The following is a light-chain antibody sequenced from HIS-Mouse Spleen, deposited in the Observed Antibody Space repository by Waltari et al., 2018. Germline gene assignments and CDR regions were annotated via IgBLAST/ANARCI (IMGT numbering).Light chain of an antibody. J-gene: IGKJ1*01. V-gene: IGKV3-15*01. CDR1: QSVSSN. CDR2: GAS. Sequence: EIVMTQSPATLSVSPGVKATLPCRASQSVSSNLACYQQKPGQAPSLLIYGASTRATGIPARFSGSGSGTEFTLTISSMQSEDFAVYYCQQYNNWPWTFGQGTKVEIK. CDR3: QQYNNWPWT.